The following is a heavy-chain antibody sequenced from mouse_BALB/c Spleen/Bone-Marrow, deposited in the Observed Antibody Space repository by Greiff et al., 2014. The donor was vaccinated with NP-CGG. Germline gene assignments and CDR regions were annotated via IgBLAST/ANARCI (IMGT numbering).Heavy chain of an antibody. CDR1: GFSLTSYG. J-gene: IGHJ1*01. CDR2: IWACGST. CDR3: ARDPIYYDYDWYFDV. D-gene: IGHD2-4*01. Sequence: VKLEESGPGLVAPSQSLSITCTVSGFSLTSYGVHWVRQPPGKGLEWLGVIWACGSTNYNSALMSRLSISKDNSKSQVFLKMNSLQTDDTAMYYCARDPIYYDYDWYFDVWGAGTTVTVSS. V-gene: IGHV2-9*02.